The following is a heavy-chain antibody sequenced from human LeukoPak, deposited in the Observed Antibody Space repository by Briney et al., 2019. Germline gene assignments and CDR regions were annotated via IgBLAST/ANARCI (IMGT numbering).Heavy chain of an antibody. CDR3: ARAANSFLEWSNVDY. J-gene: IGHJ4*02. Sequence: ASVKVSCKASGYTFAGSYMHWVRQAPGQGLEWMGWINPNSGGTNYAQKFQGRVTMTRDTSISTAYMELSRLRSDDTAVYYCARAANSFLEWSNVDYWGQGTLVTVSS. CDR1: GYTFAGSY. D-gene: IGHD3-3*01. CDR2: INPNSGGT. V-gene: IGHV1-2*02.